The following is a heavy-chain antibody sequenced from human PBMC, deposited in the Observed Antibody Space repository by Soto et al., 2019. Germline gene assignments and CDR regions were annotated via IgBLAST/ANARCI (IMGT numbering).Heavy chain of an antibody. J-gene: IGHJ4*02. CDR3: ARESEDLTSNFDY. CDR2: ISSTTNYI. CDR1: GFTFSRYS. Sequence: KLGGSLRLSCAASGFTFSRYSMNWVRQAPGKGLEWVSSISSTTNYIYYADSMKGRFTVSRDNAKNSVYLDMNSLSAEDTAVYYCARESEDLTSNFDYWGQGTLFTVSS. V-gene: IGHV3-21*01.